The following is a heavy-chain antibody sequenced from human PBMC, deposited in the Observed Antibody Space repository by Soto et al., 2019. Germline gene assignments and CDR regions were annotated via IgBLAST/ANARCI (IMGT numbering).Heavy chain of an antibody. Sequence: DVQLLESGGGLVQPGGSLRLSCAASGFTFNAYAMTWVRQAPGKGLEWVSAIGGSGGNRYYAGSVRGRFTISRDNSKYTVDLQMNSLRVEDTAVYYCARVASDYINSVDHWGQGILVSVSS. CDR2: IGGSGGNR. J-gene: IGHJ4*02. CDR1: GFTFNAYA. D-gene: IGHD4-4*01. V-gene: IGHV3-23*01. CDR3: ARVASDYINSVDH.